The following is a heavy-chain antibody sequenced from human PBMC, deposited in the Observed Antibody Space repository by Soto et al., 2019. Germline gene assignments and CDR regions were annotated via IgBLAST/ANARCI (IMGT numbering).Heavy chain of an antibody. J-gene: IGHJ4*02. V-gene: IGHV3-53*01. CDR2: IYSGGNP. D-gene: IGHD2-21*01. CDR1: GFSVVGNY. Sequence: EERLVQSGGGLVQPGGSLRLSCAAYGFSVVGNYMSWVRQAPGKGLELVSLIYSGGNPFYADSMKGRVTLSRDNSNNMLYLQMDSLRAEDTAVYYCARGPNSDCWGQGTVVIVSS. CDR3: ARGPNSDC.